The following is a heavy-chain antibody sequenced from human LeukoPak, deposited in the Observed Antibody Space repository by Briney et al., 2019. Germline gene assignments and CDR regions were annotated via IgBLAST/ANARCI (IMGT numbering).Heavy chain of an antibody. D-gene: IGHD2-2*01. CDR2: INHSGST. Sequence: SETLSLTCAVYGGSFSGYYWNWIRQPPGKGLEWIGEINHSGSTNYNPSLKSRVTISVDTSKNQFSLKLSSVTAADTAVYYCARGLGSPLVVVPAAMDYWGQGTLVTVSS. J-gene: IGHJ4*02. V-gene: IGHV4-34*01. CDR3: ARGLGSPLVVVPAAMDY. CDR1: GGSFSGYY.